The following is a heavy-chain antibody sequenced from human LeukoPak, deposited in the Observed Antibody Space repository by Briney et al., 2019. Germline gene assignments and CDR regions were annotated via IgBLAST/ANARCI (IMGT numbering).Heavy chain of an antibody. V-gene: IGHV3-9*01. Sequence: GGSLRLSCAASEFTFSSYAMHWVRQAPGKGLEWVSGISWNSGSIGYADSVKGRFTISRDNAKNSLYLQMNSLRVEDTGIYYCSSPMERWGQGTLVTVSS. CDR2: ISWNSGSI. CDR3: SSPMER. CDR1: EFTFSSYA. D-gene: IGHD3-10*01. J-gene: IGHJ4*02.